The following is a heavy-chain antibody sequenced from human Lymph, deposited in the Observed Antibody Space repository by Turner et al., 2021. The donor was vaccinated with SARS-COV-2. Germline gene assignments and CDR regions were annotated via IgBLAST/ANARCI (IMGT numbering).Heavy chain of an antibody. Sequence: QVQLVGFGGGSFWHGRSMRSPCAAPGFTFSSYAMHWVRQAPGKGLDWVELISYDGSNKYYADSVKGRFTISRDNSKNTLYLQMNSLRAEDTAVYYCARDVGAALDYWGQGTLVTVSS. CDR3: ARDVGAALDY. CDR1: GFTFSSYA. J-gene: IGHJ4*02. CDR2: ISYDGSNK. V-gene: IGHV3-30-3*01. D-gene: IGHD6-25*01.